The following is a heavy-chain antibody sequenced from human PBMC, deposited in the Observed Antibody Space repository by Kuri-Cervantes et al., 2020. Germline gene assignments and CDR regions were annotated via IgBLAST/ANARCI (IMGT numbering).Heavy chain of an antibody. Sequence: GGSLRLSCAASGFTFSRYSMNWVRQAPGKGLGWVSSITSSNDKYYADSMKGRFTISRDNAKNSLYLQMNSLRADDTAVYYCVRDRPFLWIDTYYYYYGMDVWGQGTTVTVSS. CDR3: VRDRPFLWIDTYYYYYGMDV. CDR2: ITSSNDK. CDR1: GFTFSRYS. D-gene: IGHD2-2*03. J-gene: IGHJ6*02. V-gene: IGHV3-21*01.